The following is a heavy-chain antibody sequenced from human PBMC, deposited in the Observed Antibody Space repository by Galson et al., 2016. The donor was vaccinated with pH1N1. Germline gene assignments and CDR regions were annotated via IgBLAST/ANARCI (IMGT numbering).Heavy chain of an antibody. CDR2: INFIFGTA. D-gene: IGHD3-10*01. V-gene: IGHV1-69*06. CDR1: GGIFASYA. CDR3: ARDRSVYYSYGMDV. Sequence: SVKVSCKASGGIFASYAISWVRQAPGQGLEWMGGINFIFGTASYAQNLQGRVTITADKSTTTAYMELSSLRSENTAVYYCARDRSVYYSYGMDVWGQGTTVTVSS. J-gene: IGHJ6*02.